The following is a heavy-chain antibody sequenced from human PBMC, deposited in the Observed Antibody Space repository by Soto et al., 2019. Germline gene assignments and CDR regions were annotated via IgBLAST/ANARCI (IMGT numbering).Heavy chain of an antibody. J-gene: IGHJ4*02. CDR2: VRSKTDGGTA. V-gene: IGHV3-15*07. D-gene: IGHD6-19*01. CDR3: TTDGGSDWSGAHY. CDR1: GFTFTNAW. Sequence: EVQLVESGGGLVKPGGSLRLSCAASGFTFTNAWMNWVRQTPGKGLEWVGRVRSKTDGGTADYSAPVKGRFTISRDESKDTLYLQMNSLETEDTGLHYCTTDGGSDWSGAHYWGQGTLVTVSP.